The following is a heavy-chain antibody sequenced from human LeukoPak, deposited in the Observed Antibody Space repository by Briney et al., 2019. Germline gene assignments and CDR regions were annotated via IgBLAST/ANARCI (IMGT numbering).Heavy chain of an antibody. Sequence: ASVKVSCKASGYTFTSYYMHWVRQAPGQGLEWMGIINPSGGSTSYAQKFQGRVTMTRDTSTSTVYMELSSLRSEDTAVYYCARDHFRTTVTTNLDYWGQGTLVTVSS. J-gene: IGHJ4*02. CDR1: GYTFTSYY. V-gene: IGHV1-46*01. CDR3: ARDHFRTTVTTNLDY. CDR2: INPSGGST. D-gene: IGHD4-17*01.